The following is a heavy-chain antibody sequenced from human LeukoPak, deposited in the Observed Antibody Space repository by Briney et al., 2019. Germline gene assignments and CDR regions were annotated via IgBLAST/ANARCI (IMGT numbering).Heavy chain of an antibody. CDR1: GGSISIYY. J-gene: IGHJ5*02. CDR3: AGRRLRYFDWLKAGNWFDP. D-gene: IGHD3-9*01. Sequence: KPSVTVSLTCTVWGGSISIYYWIWMRQPPGKGGEGIGYIYYRGSTNYNPSLKSRVTISVDTSKNQFSLKLSSVAAADTAVYYCAGRRLRYFDWLKAGNWFDPWGQGTLVTVSS. CDR2: IYYRGST. V-gene: IGHV4-59*13.